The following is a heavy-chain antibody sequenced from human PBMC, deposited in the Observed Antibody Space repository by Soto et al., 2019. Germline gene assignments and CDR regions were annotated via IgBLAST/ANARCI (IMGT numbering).Heavy chain of an antibody. D-gene: IGHD7-27*01. CDR1: GGSFSGYY. CDR2: INHSGST. V-gene: IGHV4-34*01. Sequence: SETLSLTCAVYGGSFSGYYWSWIRQPPGKGLEWIGEINHSGSTNYNPSLKSRVTISVDTSKNQSSLKLSSVTAADTAVYYCAKASPPGVGWFGPWGQGTLVTVSS. CDR3: AKASPPGVGWFGP. J-gene: IGHJ5*02.